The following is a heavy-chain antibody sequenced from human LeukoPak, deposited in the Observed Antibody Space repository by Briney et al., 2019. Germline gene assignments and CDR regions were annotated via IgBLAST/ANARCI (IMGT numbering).Heavy chain of an antibody. V-gene: IGHV6-1*01. CDR3: ARGNTSWSTSPFVP. J-gene: IGHJ5*02. D-gene: IGHD2-2*01. Sequence: SQTLSLIFSISGDRVSSNSAAWNWIGPSPSRGLEWVGMTYYRSKWYNEYAVSVISRIAINPDTSTNQYSLQLNAVTPDDSAVYYCARGNTSWSTSPFVPWGQGTLVTVSS. CDR2: TYYRSKWYN. CDR1: GDRVSSNSAA.